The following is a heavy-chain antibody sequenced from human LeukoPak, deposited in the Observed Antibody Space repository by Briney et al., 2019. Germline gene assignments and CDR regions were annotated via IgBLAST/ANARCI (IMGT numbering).Heavy chain of an antibody. Sequence: NPSQTLSLTCTVSGGSISSGDYYWSWIRQPPGKGLEWIGYIYYSGSTNYNPSLKSRVTISVDTSKNQFSLKLSSVTAADTAVYYCARDRGWMGYGDYYFDYWGQGTLVTVSS. CDR1: GGSISSGDYY. CDR3: ARDRGWMGYGDYYFDY. V-gene: IGHV4-61*08. CDR2: IYYSGST. D-gene: IGHD4-17*01. J-gene: IGHJ4*02.